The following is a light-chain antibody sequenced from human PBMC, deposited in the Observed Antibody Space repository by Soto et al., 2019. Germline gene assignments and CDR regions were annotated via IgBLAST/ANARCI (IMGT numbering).Light chain of an antibody. CDR3: QAWGTGTVV. CDR2: LKSDGSH. CDR1: SGHSNYA. V-gene: IGLV4-69*01. Sequence: QTVVTQSPSASASLGASVKLTCTLSSGHSNYAIAWLQQQPEKGPRSLMKLKSDGSHTKGDGIPDRFSGSSSGADRYLTISSLQSADEAVYYCQAWGTGTVVFGGGTQLTVL. J-gene: IGLJ2*01.